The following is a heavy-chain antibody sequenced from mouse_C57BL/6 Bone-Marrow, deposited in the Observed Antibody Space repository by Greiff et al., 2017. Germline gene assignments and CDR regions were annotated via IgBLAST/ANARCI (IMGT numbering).Heavy chain of an antibody. CDR2: ISSGGSYT. D-gene: IGHD1-1*01. CDR3: ARQDYYGSSLDY. V-gene: IGHV5-6*01. J-gene: IGHJ2*01. CDR1: GFTFSSYG. Sequence: EVKVVESGGDLVKPGGSLKLSCAASGFTFSSYGMSWVRQTPDKRLEWVATISSGGSYTYYPDSVKGRFTISRDHAKNTLYLQMSSLKSEDTAMYYCARQDYYGSSLDYWGQGTTLTVSS.